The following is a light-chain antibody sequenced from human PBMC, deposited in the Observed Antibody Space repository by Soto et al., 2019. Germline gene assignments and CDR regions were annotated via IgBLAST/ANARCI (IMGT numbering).Light chain of an antibody. CDR1: EDIRNY. J-gene: IGKJ5*01. V-gene: IGKV1-33*01. CDR2: DAS. CDR3: QHYDDLPPIT. Sequence: DIQMTQSPSSLSASVGDRVTITCQASEDIRNYLHWYQQKPGKAPKLLIYDASNLETGVPSRFSGRGSGTDFSLTIRSLQPEDIATYYCQHYDDLPPITFGQGTRLEIK.